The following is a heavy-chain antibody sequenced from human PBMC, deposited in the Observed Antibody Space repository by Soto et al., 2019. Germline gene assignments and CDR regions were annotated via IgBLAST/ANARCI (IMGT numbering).Heavy chain of an antibody. V-gene: IGHV3-30*18. D-gene: IGHD3-3*01. CDR1: GFTFSSDG. Sequence: QVQLVESGGGVVQPGRSLRLSCAASGFTFSSDGMHCVRQAPGKGLEWVAVISYDGSNKYYADSVKGRFTISRENSKNTLYLQMNSLRAEDTAVYYCAKDLYDFWSGYPPYNWFDPWGQGTLVTVSS. CDR2: ISYDGSNK. CDR3: AKDLYDFWSGYPPYNWFDP. J-gene: IGHJ5*02.